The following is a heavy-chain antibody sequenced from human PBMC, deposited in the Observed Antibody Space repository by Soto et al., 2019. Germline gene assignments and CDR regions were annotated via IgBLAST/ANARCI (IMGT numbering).Heavy chain of an antibody. V-gene: IGHV4-34*01. Sequence: QVQLQQWGAGLLKPSETLSLTCAVNADYFSDYYWIWIRQPPGKGLEWIGEIDHSGNTNYSPSLNSRVTRSADTSKNQFSLQVTYVTAADTAVYYCVGGRGRIVGFDYWGQGTLVTVSS. CDR2: IDHSGNT. CDR1: ADYFSDYY. CDR3: VGGRGRIVGFDY. D-gene: IGHD1-26*01. J-gene: IGHJ4*02.